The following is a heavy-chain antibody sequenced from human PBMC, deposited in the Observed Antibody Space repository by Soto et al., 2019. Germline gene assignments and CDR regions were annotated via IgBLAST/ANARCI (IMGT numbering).Heavy chain of an antibody. J-gene: IGHJ4*02. D-gene: IGHD2-2*01. CDR3: AKDGFSRPTDQ. CDR2: IYRSGTT. Sequence: EVQLVESGGGLVQPGGSLRLSCAASGFTVSSYYMSWVRQAPGRGLEWVSVIYRSGTTYYADSVKGRFTISRGRSKNTLYLQMTSLRADDTAMYYCAKDGFSRPTDQWGQGTPVTVSS. CDR1: GFTVSSYY. V-gene: IGHV3-66*01.